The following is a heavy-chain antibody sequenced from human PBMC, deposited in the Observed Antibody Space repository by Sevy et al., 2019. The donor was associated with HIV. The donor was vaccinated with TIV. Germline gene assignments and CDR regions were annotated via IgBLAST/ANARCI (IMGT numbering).Heavy chain of an antibody. D-gene: IGHD3-16*01. CDR3: AKEAGGDYYLDY. J-gene: IGHJ4*02. V-gene: IGHV3-43*01. CDR2: ISWDGGST. Sequence: GGSLRLSCAASGFTFDDYTMHWVRQAPGKGLEWVSLISWDGGSTYYADSVKGRFTISRDNSKNSLYLQMNSLRTEDTALYYCAKEAGGDYYLDYWGQGTLVTVSS. CDR1: GFTFDDYT.